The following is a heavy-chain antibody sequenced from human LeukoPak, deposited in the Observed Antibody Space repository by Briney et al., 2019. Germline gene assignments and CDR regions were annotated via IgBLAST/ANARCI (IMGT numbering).Heavy chain of an antibody. J-gene: IGHJ4*02. V-gene: IGHV3-23*01. D-gene: IGHD5-18*01. CDR1: GFTFSKYA. CDR2: ISGSDGNT. Sequence: GGSLRLSCAASGFTFSKYAMSWVRQAPGKGLEWVSAISGSDGNTFYADSVKGRFTISRDNSKNTLYLQMNSLRAEDTAVYYCATGIQLWLFDYWGQGTLVTVSS. CDR3: ATGIQLWLFDY.